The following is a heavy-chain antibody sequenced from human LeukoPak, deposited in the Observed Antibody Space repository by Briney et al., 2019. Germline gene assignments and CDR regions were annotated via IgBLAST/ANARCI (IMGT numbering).Heavy chain of an antibody. CDR3: AREGYSQYSNYALDY. CDR2: IPLDGRTQ. D-gene: IGHD4-11*01. CDR1: GFTFSSYA. J-gene: IGHJ4*02. V-gene: IGHV3-30*04. Sequence: GRSLRLSCEASGFTFSSYAMHWVRQAPGGGLEWLAVIPLDGRTQHYADSVKGRFTISRDNSKNTLYLQMNSLRAEDTAVYYCAREGYSQYSNYALDYWGQGTLVTVSS.